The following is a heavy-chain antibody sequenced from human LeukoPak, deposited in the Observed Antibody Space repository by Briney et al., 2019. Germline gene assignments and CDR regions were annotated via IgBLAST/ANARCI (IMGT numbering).Heavy chain of an antibody. J-gene: IGHJ4*02. D-gene: IGHD3-3*01. V-gene: IGHV4-59*01. Sequence: SETLSLTCTVSGGSISCYFWSLMRPPPGKGLEWIGYIYYSGSTNYNPSLKSRVTISVDTSKNQFSLKLTSVTAADTAVYYCARGVPEYYDFWSGYFYYFDYWGQGTLVTVSS. CDR3: ARGVPEYYDFWSGYFYYFDY. CDR2: IYYSGST. CDR1: GGSISCYF.